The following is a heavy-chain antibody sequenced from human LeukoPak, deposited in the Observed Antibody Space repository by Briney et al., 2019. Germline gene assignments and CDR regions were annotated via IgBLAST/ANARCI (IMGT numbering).Heavy chain of an antibody. CDR1: GFTFSNYW. CDR3: ARDIYGGHDY. Sequence: PGGSLRLSCAASGFTFSNYWMSWVRHAPGKGLEWVANINQDGSEKSYVDSVEGRFTISRDNAKKSLYLHVNSLRAEDTAVYCCARDIYGGHDYWGQGTLLTVSS. CDR2: INQDGSEK. V-gene: IGHV3-7*04. J-gene: IGHJ4*02. D-gene: IGHD2-21*01.